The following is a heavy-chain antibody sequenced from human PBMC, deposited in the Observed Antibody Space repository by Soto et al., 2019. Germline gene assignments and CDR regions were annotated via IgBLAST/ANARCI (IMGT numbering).Heavy chain of an antibody. CDR2: IIPIFGTA. D-gene: IGHD3-22*01. CDR3: ARGAPDDRGGITMIVVVINYFDY. J-gene: IGHJ4*02. Sequence: GASVKVSCKASGGTFSSYAISWVRQAPGQGLEWMGGIIPIFGTANYAQKFQGRVTITADESTSTAYMELSSLRSEDTAVYYCARGAPDDRGGITMIVVVINYFDYWGQGTLVTVSS. CDR1: GGTFSSYA. V-gene: IGHV1-69*13.